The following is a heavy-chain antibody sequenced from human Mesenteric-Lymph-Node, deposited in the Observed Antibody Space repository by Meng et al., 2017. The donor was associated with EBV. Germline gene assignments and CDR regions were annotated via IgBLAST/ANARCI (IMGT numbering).Heavy chain of an antibody. CDR1: GFPFNVYD. Sequence: EVQLVESGGGLVQPGGSLRLSCAASGFPFNVYDMSWVRQAPGKGLEWVSGISGSGLTTYYADSVKGRFTMSRDNPGNTLYLQMNSLRVEDTAIYYCANVPYSYWGQGTLVTVSS. V-gene: IGHV3-23*04. CDR2: ISGSGLTT. CDR3: ANVPYSY. D-gene: IGHD5-12*01. J-gene: IGHJ4*02.